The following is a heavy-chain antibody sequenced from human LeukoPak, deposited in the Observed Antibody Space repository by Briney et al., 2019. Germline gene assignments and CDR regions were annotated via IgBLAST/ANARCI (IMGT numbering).Heavy chain of an antibody. CDR3: AKGAGSSSWYAV. D-gene: IGHD6-13*01. J-gene: IGHJ4*02. CDR2: IKTDGST. V-gene: IGHV3-74*01. Sequence: GGSLRLSCAASGFTVGNFWMHWVRQGPEKGLVWVSGIKTDGSTGYADSVKGRFTISRDNSKNTLYLQMNSLRAEDTAVYYCAKGAGSSSWYAVWGQGTLVTVSS. CDR1: GFTVGNFW.